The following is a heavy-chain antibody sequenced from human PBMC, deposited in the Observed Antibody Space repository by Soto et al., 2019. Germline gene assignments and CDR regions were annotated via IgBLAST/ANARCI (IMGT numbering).Heavy chain of an antibody. Sequence: LGGSLRLSCAASGFTFSSFEFSWVRQAPGKGLEWVSYISSSGSAIYYADSVKGRFTISRDKAKKSLYPQMNSLRAEDTAVYYCARVGLDYDNSGYYFDRWGPGALVTVSS. V-gene: IGHV3-48*03. CDR3: ARVGLDYDNSGYYFDR. D-gene: IGHD3-22*01. CDR2: ISSSGSAI. J-gene: IGHJ4*02. CDR1: GFTFSSFE.